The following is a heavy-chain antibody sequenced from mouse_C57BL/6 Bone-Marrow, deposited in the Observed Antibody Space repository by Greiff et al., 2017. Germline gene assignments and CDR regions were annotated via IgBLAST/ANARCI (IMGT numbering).Heavy chain of an antibody. D-gene: IGHD1-1*01. CDR1: GYTFTSYG. V-gene: IGHV1-81*01. J-gene: IGHJ3*01. CDR3: ARWDYYGSSYLFAY. Sequence: QVQLQQPGAELARPGASVKLSCKASGYTFTSYGISWVKQRTGQGLEWIGEIYPRSGNTYYNEKFKGKATLTADKSSSTAYMELRSLTSEDAAVYFCARWDYYGSSYLFAYWGQGTLVTVSA. CDR2: IYPRSGNT.